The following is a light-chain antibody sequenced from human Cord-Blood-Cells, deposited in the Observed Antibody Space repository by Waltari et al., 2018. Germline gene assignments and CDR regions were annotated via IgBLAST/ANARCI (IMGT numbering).Light chain of an antibody. CDR1: TGAVTSGYY. CDR3: LLYYGGASWV. V-gene: IGLV7-43*01. CDR2: STS. J-gene: IGLJ3*02. Sequence: QTVVTQEPSLTVSPGGTVTLTCASSTGAVTSGYYPNWFQQKPGQAPGALIYSTSNKHSWTPARFSGSLLGGKAALTLSGVQPEDEAEYYCLLYYGGASWVFGGGTRLTVL.